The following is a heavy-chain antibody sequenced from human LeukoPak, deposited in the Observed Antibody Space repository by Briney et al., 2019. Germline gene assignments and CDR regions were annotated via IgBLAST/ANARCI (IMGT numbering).Heavy chain of an antibody. D-gene: IGHD2-2*01. J-gene: IGHJ4*02. CDR3: AKVSYCSSTSCARFVDY. Sequence: ASVKVSCKASGGTFSIYAISWVRQAPGQGLEWMGRIIPILGIANYAQKFQGRVTITADKSTSTAYMELSSLRSEDTAVYYCAKVSYCSSTSCARFVDYWGQGTLVTVSS. CDR1: GGTFSIYA. CDR2: IIPILGIA. V-gene: IGHV1-69*04.